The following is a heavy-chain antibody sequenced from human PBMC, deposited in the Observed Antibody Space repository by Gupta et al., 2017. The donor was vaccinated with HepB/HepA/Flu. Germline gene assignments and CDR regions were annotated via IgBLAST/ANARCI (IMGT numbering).Heavy chain of an antibody. CDR2: ISSSSSYI. CDR3: AREGRTTLTGTTWFDP. CDR1: GFTFSSYS. D-gene: IGHD1-7*01. V-gene: IGHV3-21*01. J-gene: IGHJ5*02. Sequence: EVQLVESGGGLVKPGGSLRLSCAASGFTFSSYSMNWVRQAPGKGLEWVSSISSSSSYIYYADSVKGRFTISRDNAKNSLYLQMNSLRAEDTAVYYCAREGRTTLTGTTWFDPWGQGTLVTVSS.